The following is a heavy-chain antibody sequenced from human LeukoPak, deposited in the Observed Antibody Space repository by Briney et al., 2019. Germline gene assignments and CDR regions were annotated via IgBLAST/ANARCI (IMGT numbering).Heavy chain of an antibody. D-gene: IGHD4-17*01. CDR3: ARGPSYGDYDLWFDY. V-gene: IGHV4-31*03. Sequence: SETLSLTCTVSGGSINRGGYYWSWIRQHPGKGLEWIGYIYYSGSTYYNPSLKSRVTITLDTSKNQFSLQLNSVTPEDTAVYYCARGPSYGDYDLWFDYWGQGTLVTVSS. J-gene: IGHJ4*02. CDR1: GGSINRGGYY. CDR2: IYYSGST.